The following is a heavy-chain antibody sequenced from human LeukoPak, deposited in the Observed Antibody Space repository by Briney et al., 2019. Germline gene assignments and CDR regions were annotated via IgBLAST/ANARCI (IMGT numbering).Heavy chain of an antibody. CDR2: IFSGGST. Sequence: GGSLRLSCAASGFAVSSNYMNWVRQAPGKGLEWVSVIFSGGSTYYADSVKGRFTISRDNSKNTLSLQMNSLRAEDTAVYYCAKDFRVSYWGQGTLVTVSS. V-gene: IGHV3-53*01. J-gene: IGHJ4*02. CDR1: GFAVSSNY. CDR3: AKDFRVSY.